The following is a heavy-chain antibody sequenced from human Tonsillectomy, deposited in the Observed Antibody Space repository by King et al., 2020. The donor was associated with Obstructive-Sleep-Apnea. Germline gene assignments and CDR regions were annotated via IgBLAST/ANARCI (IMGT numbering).Heavy chain of an antibody. V-gene: IGHV1-3*04. J-gene: IGHJ4*02. CDR1: GYTFSTYA. D-gene: IGHD6-19*01. CDR3: AGPPVGSGVVYFDY. CDR2: IDSGNGNT. Sequence: VQLVQSGAEVKEPGASVKVSCKASGYTFSTYAIHWVRQAPGQGLEWMGGIDSGNGNTKHSQKFQGRATITRDTSASTAYMELSSLRSEDTAVFYCAGPPVGSGVVYFDYWGQGTLVTVSP.